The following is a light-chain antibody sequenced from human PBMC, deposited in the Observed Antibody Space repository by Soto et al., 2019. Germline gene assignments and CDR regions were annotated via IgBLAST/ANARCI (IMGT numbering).Light chain of an antibody. Sequence: DIQLTQSPSFLSASVGDRVTITCRASQGISGYLAWYQQKPGKAPKLLIYAASTLQSGVPSRFSGSGSGTEFTLTISSLQPEDFATYYCQQLNSTPFTFGPGTKVDIK. CDR1: QGISGY. CDR3: QQLNSTPFT. V-gene: IGKV1-9*01. CDR2: AAS. J-gene: IGKJ3*01.